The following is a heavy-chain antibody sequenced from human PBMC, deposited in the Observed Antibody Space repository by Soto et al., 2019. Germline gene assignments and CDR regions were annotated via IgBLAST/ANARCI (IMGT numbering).Heavy chain of an antibody. J-gene: IGHJ4*02. CDR1: GFTFSTYA. Sequence: EVQLLESGGGLVQPGGSLRLSCAVSGFTFSTYAMSWVRQAPGKGLEWVSAISGTGGSTYYADSVKGRFTISRDNSKNTLYVQMNSLSAEDTAVYYCAKTDNWLQPGRYFDYWGQGTLVTVSS. D-gene: IGHD5-12*01. CDR3: AKTDNWLQPGRYFDY. CDR2: ISGTGGST. V-gene: IGHV3-23*01.